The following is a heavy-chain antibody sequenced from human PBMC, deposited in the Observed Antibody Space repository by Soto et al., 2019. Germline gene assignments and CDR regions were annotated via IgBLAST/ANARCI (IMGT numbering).Heavy chain of an antibody. CDR3: ARDDYDFWSGYCDY. CDR2: INPNSGGT. V-gene: IGHV1-2*02. Sequence: AALKVSCKASGYTFTGYYMHWVRQAPGQGREWMGWINPNSGGTNYAQKFQGRVTMTRDTSISTAYMELSRLRSDDTAVYYCARDDYDFWSGYCDYWGQGTLVTVSS. CDR1: GYTFTGYY. D-gene: IGHD3-3*01. J-gene: IGHJ4*02.